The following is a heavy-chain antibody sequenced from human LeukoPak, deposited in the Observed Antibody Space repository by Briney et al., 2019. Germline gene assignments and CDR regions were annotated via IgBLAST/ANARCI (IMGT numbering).Heavy chain of an antibody. CDR2: LRRKTYGGTT. J-gene: IGHJ6*02. V-gene: IGHV3-49*04. Sequence: GGSLRLSCTASGFTFVAHAMSWVRQAPGKGLEWVGFLRRKTYGGTTEYAASVKGRFTISTDDSKSIAYLQMNSLKTEGTAVYYCTRGPTQQWLYYGMDVWGQGTTVTVSS. CDR1: GFTFVAHA. D-gene: IGHD5-18*01. CDR3: TRGPTQQWLYYGMDV.